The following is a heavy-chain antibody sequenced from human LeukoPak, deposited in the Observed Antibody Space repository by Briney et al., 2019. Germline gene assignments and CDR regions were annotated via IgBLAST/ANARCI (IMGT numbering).Heavy chain of an antibody. CDR2: ISSSGNTT. D-gene: IGHD1-26*01. CDR1: GFTFSDYY. CDR3: ARWDGSDSGSYY. V-gene: IGHV3-11*04. Sequence: PGGSLRLSCAASGFTFSDYYMSWIRQAPGKGLECVSYISSSGNTTYHADSVKGRFTISRDNAKNSLYLQMNSLRAEDTAVYYCARWDGSDSGSYYWGQGTLVTVSS. J-gene: IGHJ4*02.